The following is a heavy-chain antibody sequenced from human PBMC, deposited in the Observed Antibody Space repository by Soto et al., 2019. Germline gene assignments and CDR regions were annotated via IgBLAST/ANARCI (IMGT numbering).Heavy chain of an antibody. Sequence: QEQLAESGGGLVKPGGSLRLSCAASGFSFNVYYMTWIRQAPGSGLEWVASISILGDSTYYADSVKGRFTISRDNVKNSLDLQVDTLRAEDTAVYYCERDRAGTRTFPHYPFTLWGQGTTVTVAS. CDR2: ISILGDST. D-gene: IGHD3-16*02. CDR3: ERDRAGTRTFPHYPFTL. CDR1: GFSFNVYY. V-gene: IGHV3-11*01. J-gene: IGHJ3*01.